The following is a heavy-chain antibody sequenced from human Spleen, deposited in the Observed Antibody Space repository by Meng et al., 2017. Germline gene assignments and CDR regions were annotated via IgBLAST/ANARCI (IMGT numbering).Heavy chain of an antibody. CDR2: ISYDGSNK. CDR1: GFTFSSYA. Sequence: GESLKISCAASGFTFSSYAMHWVRQAPGKGLEWVAVISYDGSNKYYADSVKGRFTISRDNSKNTLYLQMNSLRAEDTALYYCARTAGLYDSSGYLPPNNPNDYWGQGTLVTVSS. D-gene: IGHD3-22*01. CDR3: ARTAGLYDSSGYLPPNNPNDY. J-gene: IGHJ4*02. V-gene: IGHV3-30*07.